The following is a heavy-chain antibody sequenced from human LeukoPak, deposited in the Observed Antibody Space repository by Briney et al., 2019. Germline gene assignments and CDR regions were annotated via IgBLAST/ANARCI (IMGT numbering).Heavy chain of an antibody. V-gene: IGHV1-69*04. Sequence: SVKVSCKASGGTFSSYAISWVRQAPGQGLEWMGRIIPILGIANYAQKFQGSVTITADKSTSTAYMELSSLRSEDTAVYYCARLSQTPAYYDTSVYYYLGYWGQGTLVTVSS. CDR2: IIPILGIA. J-gene: IGHJ4*02. CDR3: ARLSQTPAYYDTSVYYYLGY. CDR1: GGTFSSYA. D-gene: IGHD3-22*01.